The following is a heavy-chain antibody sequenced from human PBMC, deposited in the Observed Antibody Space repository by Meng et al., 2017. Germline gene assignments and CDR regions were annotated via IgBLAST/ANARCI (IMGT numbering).Heavy chain of an antibody. CDR2: IIPIFGTA. V-gene: IGHV1-69*13. Sequence: SVKVSCKASGGTFSSYAISWVRQAPGQGLEWMGGIIPIFGTANYAQKFQGRVTITADESTSTAYMELSSLRSEDTAVYYCARGGQWLLPRNWFDPWGQGTLVTVSS. CDR1: GGTFSSYA. D-gene: IGHD3-22*01. J-gene: IGHJ5*02. CDR3: ARGGQWLLPRNWFDP.